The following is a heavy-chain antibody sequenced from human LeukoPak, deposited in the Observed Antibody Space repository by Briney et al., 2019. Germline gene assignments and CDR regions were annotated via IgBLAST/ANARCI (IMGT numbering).Heavy chain of an antibody. CDR2: ISGSGGST. CDR3: AKRDSPGNYYFDY. D-gene: IGHD1-14*01. Sequence: GSLRLSCAASGFTFSSYAMSWVRQAPGKGLEWVSAISGSGGSTYYADSVKGRFTISRDNSKSTLYLQMNSLRGEDTAVYYCAKRDSPGNYYFDYWGQGTLVTVSS. V-gene: IGHV3-23*01. CDR1: GFTFSSYA. J-gene: IGHJ4*02.